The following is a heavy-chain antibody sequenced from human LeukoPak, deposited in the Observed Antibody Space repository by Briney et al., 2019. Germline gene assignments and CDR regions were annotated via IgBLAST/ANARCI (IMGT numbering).Heavy chain of an antibody. CDR1: KFTFTDYY. D-gene: IGHD6-13*01. CDR3: ARVLAAAGFSFDY. Sequence: GGSLRLSCAASKFTFTDYYMFWIRQAPGKGLEWISYISSSSGNIYYGDSVKGRFTISRDNAKNSLYLQMNSLRAEDTAVYYCARVLAAAGFSFDYWGQGTLVTVSS. CDR2: ISSSSGNI. J-gene: IGHJ4*02. V-gene: IGHV3-11*04.